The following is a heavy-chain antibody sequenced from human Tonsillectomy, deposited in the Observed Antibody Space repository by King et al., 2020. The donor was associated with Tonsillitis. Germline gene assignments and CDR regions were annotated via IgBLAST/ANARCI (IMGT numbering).Heavy chain of an antibody. D-gene: IGHD1-26*01. CDR3: ARDYSGSYYAFDI. J-gene: IGHJ3*02. CDR1: VGSISRGSYY. V-gene: IGHV4-61*02. CDR2: IYTRGST. Sequence: VQLQESGPGLVKPSQTLSLTCTVSVGSISRGSYYWSWIRQPAGKGLEWMWRIYTRGSTNYNPSPKGRDTISIDTSKNQYSLKLNSVTAADTAVYYCARDYSGSYYAFDIWGQGTMVTVSS.